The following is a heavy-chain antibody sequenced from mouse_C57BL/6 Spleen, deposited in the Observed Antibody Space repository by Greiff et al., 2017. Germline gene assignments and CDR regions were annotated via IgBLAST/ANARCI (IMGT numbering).Heavy chain of an antibody. J-gene: IGHJ3*01. CDR1: GYSITSGYD. D-gene: IGHD2-4*01. CDR3: ARGDDYFWFAY. Sequence: EVQGVESGPGMVKPSQSLSLTCTVTGYSITSGYDWHWIRHFPGNKLEWMGYISYSGSTNYNPSLKSRISITHDTSKNHFFLKLNSVTTEDTATYYCARGDDYFWFAYWGQGTLVTVSA. CDR2: ISYSGST. V-gene: IGHV3-1*01.